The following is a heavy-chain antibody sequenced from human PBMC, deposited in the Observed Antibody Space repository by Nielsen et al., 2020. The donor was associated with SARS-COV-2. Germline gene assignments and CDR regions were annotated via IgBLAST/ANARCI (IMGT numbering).Heavy chain of an antibody. J-gene: IGHJ3*02. CDR1: GFTFSSYG. D-gene: IGHD7-27*01. V-gene: IGHV3-33*01. CDR3: ARDLPTGDDAFDI. CDR2: IYYDGSNK. Sequence: GGSLRLSCAASGFTFSSYGMHWVRQAPGKGLEWVAIIYYDGSNKYYADSVKGRFTISRDNSKNTLYLQMNSLRAEDTAVYYCARDLPTGDDAFDIWGQGTMVTVSS.